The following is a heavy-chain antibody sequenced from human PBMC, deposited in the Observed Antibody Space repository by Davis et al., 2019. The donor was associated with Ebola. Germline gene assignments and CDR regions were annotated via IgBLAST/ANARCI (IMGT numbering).Heavy chain of an antibody. V-gene: IGHV3-23*01. Sequence: GESLKISCAASGFTFSSYAMSWVRQAPGKGLEWVSAISGSGGSTYYADSVKGRFTISRDNSKNTLYLQMNSLRAEDTAVYYCAKGGVEVRGVTFSYWGQGTLVTVSS. J-gene: IGHJ4*02. CDR3: AKGGVEVRGVTFSY. CDR1: GFTFSSYA. CDR2: ISGSGGST. D-gene: IGHD3-10*01.